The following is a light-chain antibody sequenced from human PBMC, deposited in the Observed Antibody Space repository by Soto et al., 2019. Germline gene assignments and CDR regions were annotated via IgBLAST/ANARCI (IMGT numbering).Light chain of an antibody. CDR1: QSVSSSY. CDR3: QQRSNWPPT. Sequence: EIVLTQSPGTLSVSPGERATLSCIASQSVSSSYLAWYQQKPGQAPRLLIYDASNRATGIPARFSGSGSGTDFTLTISSLEPEDFAVYYCQQRSNWPPTFGQGTRLEI. V-gene: IGKV3D-20*02. CDR2: DAS. J-gene: IGKJ5*01.